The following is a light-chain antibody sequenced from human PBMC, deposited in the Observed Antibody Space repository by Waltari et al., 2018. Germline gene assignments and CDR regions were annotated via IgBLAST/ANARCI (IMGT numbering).Light chain of an antibody. V-gene: IGKV3-20*01. CDR1: QSVTSNY. CDR3: QHYGSSPET. Sequence: EIVLTQSPGTLSLSPGERATLSCRASQSVTSNYLAWYQQKPGKAPRLLIYGASTRATDIPGRFSGSGSGTDFTLTISRLEPEDFAVYYCQHYGSSPETFGQGTKLEIK. J-gene: IGKJ2*01. CDR2: GAS.